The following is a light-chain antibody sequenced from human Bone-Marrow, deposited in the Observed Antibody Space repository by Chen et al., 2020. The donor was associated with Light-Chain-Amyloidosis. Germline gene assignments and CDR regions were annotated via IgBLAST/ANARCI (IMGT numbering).Light chain of an antibody. V-gene: IGKV1-33*01. J-gene: IGKJ2*01. Sequence: DVEMTQYPPSLSASVGDRVTINCQASQDISSYLNWYQLRPGRAPKLLIYDASNLPTGVPSRFSGSASGTVFTFTISSLQPEDVATYYCQQYSDPPPYIFGQGTKLEIK. CDR1: QDISSY. CDR3: QQYSDPPPYI. CDR2: DAS.